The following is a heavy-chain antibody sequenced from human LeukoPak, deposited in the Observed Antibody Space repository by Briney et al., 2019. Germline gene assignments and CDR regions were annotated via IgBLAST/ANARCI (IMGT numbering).Heavy chain of an antibody. CDR1: GGSISSDNYY. CDR2: IYYSGST. J-gene: IGHJ4*02. D-gene: IGHD3-10*01. CDR3: ARSDGSGSYYNAGFDY. Sequence: SETLSLTCTVSGGSISSDNYYWSWIRQPPGKGLEWIAYIYYSGSTHYNPSLKSRVTISVDTSKNQFSLKLSSVTAADTAVYYCARSDGSGSYYNAGFDYWGQGTPVTVSS. V-gene: IGHV4-30-4*01.